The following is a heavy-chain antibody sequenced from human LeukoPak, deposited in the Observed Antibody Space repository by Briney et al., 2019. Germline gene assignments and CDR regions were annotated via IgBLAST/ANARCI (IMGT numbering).Heavy chain of an antibody. CDR3: AKDIEKQTSNYYYYGMDV. CDR2: ISPSGDSI. V-gene: IGHV3-11*01. CDR1: GFTFSDRY. J-gene: IGHJ6*02. D-gene: IGHD5-24*01. Sequence: GGSLRLSCAASGFTFSDRYMSWIRQDPAQGLEWVSYISPSGDSIYYADSVKGRFTISRDNAKNTLYLQMNSLRAEDTAVYYCAKDIEKQTSNYYYYGMDVWGQGTTVTVSS.